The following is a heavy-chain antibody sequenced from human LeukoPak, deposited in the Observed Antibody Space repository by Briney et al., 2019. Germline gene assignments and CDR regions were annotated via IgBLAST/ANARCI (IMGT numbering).Heavy chain of an antibody. J-gene: IGHJ6*03. V-gene: IGHV4-59*11. CDR2: WRYDGSP. CDR3: ARRYYDFWRGAAGVYYMDV. Sequence: PSETLSLTCAVSGGSISGRYWSWIRQPPGKGLEWIANWRYDGSPNYTPSLESRATISLDTSKNQFSLKLTSVTAADTAVYYCARRYYDFWRGAAGVYYMDVWGKGTTVTVSS. D-gene: IGHD3-3*01. CDR1: GGSISGRY.